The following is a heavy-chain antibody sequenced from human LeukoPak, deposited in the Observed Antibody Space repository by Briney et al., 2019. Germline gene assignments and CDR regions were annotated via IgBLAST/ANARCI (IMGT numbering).Heavy chain of an antibody. CDR3: ARVDIECSGGSCYSAYYYGMDV. J-gene: IGHJ6*02. CDR2: TNAGNGNT. V-gene: IGHV1-3*01. D-gene: IGHD2-15*01. CDR1: GYTFTSYA. Sequence: ASVKVSCKASGYTFTSYAMHWVRQAPGQRLEWMGWTNAGNGNTKYSQKFQGRVTITRDTSASTAYMELSSLRSEDTAVYYCARVDIECSGGSCYSAYYYGMDVWGQGTTVTVSS.